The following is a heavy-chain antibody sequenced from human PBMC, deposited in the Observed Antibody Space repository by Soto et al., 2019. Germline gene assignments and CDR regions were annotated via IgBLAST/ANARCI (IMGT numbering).Heavy chain of an antibody. D-gene: IGHD2-15*01. CDR1: GFTFSTHG. V-gene: IGHV3-23*01. CDR2: LDGSGTGT. J-gene: IGHJ6*02. CDR3: ARDCSGGSCYPGMDV. Sequence: PGGSLRLSCAASGFTFSTHGMTWVRQAPGKGLEWVSALDGSGTGTYYADSVKGRFTVSRDNSKNTLSLQMNSLRAEDTAVYFCARDCSGGSCYPGMDVWGQGTTVTVSS.